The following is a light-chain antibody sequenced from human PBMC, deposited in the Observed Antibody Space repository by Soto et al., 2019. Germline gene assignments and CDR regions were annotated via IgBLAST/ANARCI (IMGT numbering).Light chain of an antibody. CDR3: ATWDDSLNGHVV. V-gene: IGLV1-44*01. Sequence: QSVLSQPPSASGTPGQRVTISCSGSRSNIGSNTVNWYQQLPGTAPKLLMYSNNQRPSGVSDRFSGSKSGTSASLAVRGRQSEDEADYYCATWDDSLNGHVVFGGGTKLTVL. J-gene: IGLJ2*01. CDR2: SNN. CDR1: RSNIGSNT.